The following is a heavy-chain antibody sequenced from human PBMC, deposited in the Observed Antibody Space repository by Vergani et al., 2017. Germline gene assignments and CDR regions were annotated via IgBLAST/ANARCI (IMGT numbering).Heavy chain of an antibody. CDR3: ARHASPLRWFGEFVDY. CDR1: GYSFTSYW. CDR2: IYPGDSDT. Sequence: EVPLVQSGAEVKKPGESLKISCKGSGYSFTSYWIGWVRQMPGKGLEWMGIIYPGDSDTRYSPSFQGQVTISADKSISTAYLQWSSLKASDTAMYYCARHASPLRWFGEFVDYWGQGTLVTVSS. J-gene: IGHJ4*02. V-gene: IGHV5-51*01. D-gene: IGHD3-10*01.